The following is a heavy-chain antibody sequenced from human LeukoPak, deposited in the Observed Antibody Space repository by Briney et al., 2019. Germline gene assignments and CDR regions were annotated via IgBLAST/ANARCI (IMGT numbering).Heavy chain of an antibody. CDR3: AQTTYYYDSSGYYPQFFAFDI. CDR2: INHSGST. D-gene: IGHD3-22*01. J-gene: IGHJ3*02. V-gene: IGHV4-34*01. CDR1: GGSLSGYY. Sequence: SETLSLTCAVYGGSLSGYYWSWIRQPPGKGLEWIGEINHSGSTNYNPSLKSRVTISVDTSKNQFSLKLSSVTAADTAVYYCAQTTYYYDSSGYYPQFFAFDIWGQGTMVTVSS.